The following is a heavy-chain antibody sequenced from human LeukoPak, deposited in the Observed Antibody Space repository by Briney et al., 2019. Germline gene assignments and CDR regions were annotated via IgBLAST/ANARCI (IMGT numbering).Heavy chain of an antibody. CDR1: GFTFSDYY. CDR2: ISSSGSTI. Sequence: SGGSLRLSCAASGFTFSDYYMSWIRQAPGKGLEWVSYISSSGSTIYYADSVKGRFTISRDNAKNSLYLQMNSLRAEDTAVYYCARDHRSGSHFDYWGQGTLVTVSS. D-gene: IGHD3-10*01. J-gene: IGHJ4*02. V-gene: IGHV3-11*04. CDR3: ARDHRSGSHFDY.